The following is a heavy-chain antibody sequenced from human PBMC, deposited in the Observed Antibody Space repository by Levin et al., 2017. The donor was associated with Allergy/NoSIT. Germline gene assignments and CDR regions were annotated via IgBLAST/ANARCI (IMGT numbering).Heavy chain of an antibody. V-gene: IGHV4-31*03. CDR1: GVSISSGGYY. CDR3: ETFCSGESSDRYRAACDI. D-gene: IGHD3-22*01. J-gene: IGHJ3*02. CDR2: IFYSGNT. Sequence: SETLSLTCTVSGVSISSGGYYLTWIRQHPGEGLEWIGYIFYSGNTYYNPSLKSRVTISGDTSKNQFSLNLTSVTAADTAVYYCETFCSGESSDRYRAACDIWGQGTMVAVSS.